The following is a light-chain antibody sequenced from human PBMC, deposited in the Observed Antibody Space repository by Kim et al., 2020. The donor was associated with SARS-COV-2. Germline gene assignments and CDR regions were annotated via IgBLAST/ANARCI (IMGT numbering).Light chain of an antibody. Sequence: EIVMTQSPATLSVSPGERATLSCRASQSVSSNLAWYQQKPGQAPRLLIYGASARATGIPARFSGSGSGTEFTLPISSLQSEDFAVYYCQQFNNWPPTFGKGTKVDIK. CDR3: QQFNNWPPT. CDR1: QSVSSN. V-gene: IGKV3-15*01. CDR2: GAS. J-gene: IGKJ1*01.